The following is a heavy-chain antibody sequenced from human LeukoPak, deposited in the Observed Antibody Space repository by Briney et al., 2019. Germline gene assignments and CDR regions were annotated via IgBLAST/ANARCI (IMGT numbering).Heavy chain of an antibody. J-gene: IGHJ4*02. D-gene: IGHD2-15*01. CDR3: ARDPFLLD. CDR2: IYYSGST. V-gene: IGHV4-59*01. CDR1: GGSISSYY. Sequence: PSETLSLTCTVSGGSISSYYWSWIRQPPGKGLEWIGYIYYSGSTNYNPSLKSRVTISVDTSKNQFSLKLSSVTAADPAVYYCARDPFLLDWGQGTLVTVSS.